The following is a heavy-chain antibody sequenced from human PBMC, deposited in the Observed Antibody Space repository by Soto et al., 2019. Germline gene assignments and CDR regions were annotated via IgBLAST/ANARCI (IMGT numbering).Heavy chain of an antibody. CDR2: ISGSGGST. V-gene: IGHV3-23*01. D-gene: IGHD2-15*01. J-gene: IGHJ4*02. CDR3: AKMYGGSGADDY. Sequence: GGSLRLSCAASGFTCISYAMSWVRQAPGKGLEWVSAISGSGGSTYYADSVKGRFTISRDNSKNTLYLQMNSLRAEDTAVYYCAKMYGGSGADDYWGQGTLVTVSS. CDR1: GFTCISYA.